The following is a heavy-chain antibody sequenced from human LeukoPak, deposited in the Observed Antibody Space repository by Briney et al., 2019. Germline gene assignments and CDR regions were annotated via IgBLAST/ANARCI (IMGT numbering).Heavy chain of an antibody. Sequence: GESLKISCKGSGYSFTDYWIGWVRQMPGQGLEWMGTIYPGDSDTRYSPSFQGQVTISADKSISTAYLQWSSLKASDTAMYYCARCIAANYYYYMDVWGKGTTVTVSS. CDR3: ARCIAANYYYYMDV. CDR1: GYSFTDYW. CDR2: IYPGDSDT. J-gene: IGHJ6*03. V-gene: IGHV5-51*01. D-gene: IGHD6-13*01.